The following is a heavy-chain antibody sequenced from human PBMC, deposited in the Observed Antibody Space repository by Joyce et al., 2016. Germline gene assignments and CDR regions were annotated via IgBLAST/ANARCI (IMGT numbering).Heavy chain of an antibody. D-gene: IGHD6-13*01. J-gene: IGHJ5*02. CDR3: VRPRVAVAGTRWFDP. CDR2: IGAGSRGT. Sequence: EVQLLESGGGLVQPGGSLRLSCAACGFTFVGYARSWGRQAPGKGREWVAAIGAGSRGTHYADSVRGRFTISRDDSDNSLYLHMSGLRSDDTAVYYCVRPRVAVAGTRWFDPWGQGTLVTVSS. V-gene: IGHV3-23*01. CDR1: GFTFVGYA.